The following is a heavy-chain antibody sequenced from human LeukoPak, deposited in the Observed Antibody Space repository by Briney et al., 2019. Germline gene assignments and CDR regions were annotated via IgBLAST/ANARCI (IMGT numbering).Heavy chain of an antibody. CDR2: IKSKSNGGTP. D-gene: IGHD2/OR15-2a*01. CDR3: TTVRTF. CDR1: GFTFNNTW. V-gene: IGHV3-15*01. J-gene: IGHJ1*01. Sequence: PARSLRLSCAASGFTFNNTWMNWVRQAPGKGLEWVGRIKSKSNGGTPDYAAPVKGRFTISRDDSRNTLFLQMNSLKTEDTAVYYCTTVRTFWGQGTLVTVAT.